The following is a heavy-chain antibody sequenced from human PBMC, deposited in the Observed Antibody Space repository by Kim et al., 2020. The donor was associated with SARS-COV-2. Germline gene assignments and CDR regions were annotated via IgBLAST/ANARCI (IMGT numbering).Heavy chain of an antibody. CDR2: NSYSGRP. J-gene: IGHJ4*02. CDR3: ARDRIGYCGGTSCSLHFDY. Sequence: PEKEQGWIGYNSYSGRPHYNPTLRSGVTISVDTSKNQLSLRLSSVTAADTAVYFCARDRIGYCGGTSCSLHFDYWGQGTLVTVSS. D-gene: IGHD2-2*01. V-gene: IGHV4-59*01.